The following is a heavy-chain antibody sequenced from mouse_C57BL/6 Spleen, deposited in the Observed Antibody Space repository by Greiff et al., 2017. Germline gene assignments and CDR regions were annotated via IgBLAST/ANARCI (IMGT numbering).Heavy chain of an antibody. D-gene: IGHD1-1*01. Sequence: QVQLQQSGAELVRPGTSVKLSCKASGYTFTSYWLHWVKQRPGQGLEWIGVIDPSDSYTNYNQPFTGTATLTVDTSSSTAYMQRSSLTAEDSAVYYCARGITTVVAFDYWGQGTTLTVSS. J-gene: IGHJ2*01. CDR1: GYTFTSYW. CDR2: IDPSDSYT. CDR3: ARGITTVVAFDY. V-gene: IGHV1-59*01.